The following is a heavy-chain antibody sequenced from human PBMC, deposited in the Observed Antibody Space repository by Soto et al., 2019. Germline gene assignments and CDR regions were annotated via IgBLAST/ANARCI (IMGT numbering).Heavy chain of an antibody. D-gene: IGHD2-15*01. J-gene: IGHJ4*02. CDR2: INHSGST. CDR1: GGSFSGYY. V-gene: IGHV4-34*01. Sequence: SETVSLTCAVYGGSFSGYYWSWIRQPPGKGLEWIGEINHSGSTNYNPSLKSRVTISVDTSKNQFSLKLSSVTAADTAVYYCARRGSIVVVVDPRAARFDYWGQGTLVTVSS. CDR3: ARRGSIVVVVDPRAARFDY.